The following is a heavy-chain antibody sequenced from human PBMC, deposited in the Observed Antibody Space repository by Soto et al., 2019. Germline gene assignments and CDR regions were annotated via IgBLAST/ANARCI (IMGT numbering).Heavy chain of an antibody. D-gene: IGHD1-7*01. Sequence: ASVKVACKASGYTFTSYGISWVRQAPGQGLEWMGWISAYNGNTNFTQKLQGRVTMTTDTSTSTAYMELRSLRSDDTAVYYCARDREYNWNYNWFDPWGQGTLVTVSS. CDR2: ISAYNGNT. CDR3: ARDREYNWNYNWFDP. V-gene: IGHV1-18*01. J-gene: IGHJ5*02. CDR1: GYTFTSYG.